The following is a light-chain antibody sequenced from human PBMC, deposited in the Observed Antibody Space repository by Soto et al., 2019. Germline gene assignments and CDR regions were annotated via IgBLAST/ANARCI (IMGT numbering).Light chain of an antibody. J-gene: IGKJ4*01. CDR1: QSISSW. CDR2: KAS. CDR3: QQYNSYLLT. V-gene: IGKV1-5*03. Sequence: DIQMTQSPSTLSASVGDRVTITCRASQSISSWLAWYQQKPGKAPKVLISKASSLESGVPSRFSGSGSGTEFTLTISSLQPDDFATYYCQQYNSYLLTFGGGTKVEIK.